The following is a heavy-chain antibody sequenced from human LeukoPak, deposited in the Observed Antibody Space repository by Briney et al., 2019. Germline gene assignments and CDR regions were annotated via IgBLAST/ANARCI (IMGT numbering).Heavy chain of an antibody. CDR2: ISSSGSTI. V-gene: IGHV3-48*04. J-gene: IGHJ6*02. Sequence: PGGSLRLSCAASGFTFSNYGMNWVRQAPGKGLEWVSYISSSGSTIYYADSVKGRFTIPRDNAKNSLYLQMNSLRAEDTAVYYCARDLSGSYPEYYYGMDVWGQGTTVTVSS. CDR1: GFTFSNYG. D-gene: IGHD1-26*01. CDR3: ARDLSGSYPEYYYGMDV.